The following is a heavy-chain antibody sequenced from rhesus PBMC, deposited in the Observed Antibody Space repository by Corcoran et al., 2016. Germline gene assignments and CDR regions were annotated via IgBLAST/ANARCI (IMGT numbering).Heavy chain of an antibody. CDR3: ARQTSGWAVTDV. Sequence: QVQLQESGPGLVKPSETLSLPCTVSGGSISGYSWNWIRKLPGKGLEWIANIHGSGTTNNSKPSLKSRVTLSVDTSKNQFSLKLTSVTAADTAVYYCARQTSGWAVTDVWGPGVLVTVSS. CDR1: GGSISGYS. D-gene: IGHD6-31*01. V-gene: IGHV4S11*01. CDR2: IHGSGTTN. J-gene: IGHJ5-1*01.